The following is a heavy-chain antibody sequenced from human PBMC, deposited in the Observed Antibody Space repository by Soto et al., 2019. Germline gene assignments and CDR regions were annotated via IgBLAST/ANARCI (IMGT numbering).Heavy chain of an antibody. CDR1: GYTFTSLD. CDR2: MNPGGDT. J-gene: IGHJ5*02. Sequence: QVQLVQSGAEVKRPGASVKVSCKASGYTFTSLDINWVRQASGQGLEWMGWMNPGGDTGFAQKFQGRVTLTRDTSTSTVYMELTGLRLDDSAVYYCARYEIAAGFPSWGQGTPVTVSS. D-gene: IGHD6-25*01. V-gene: IGHV1-8*01. CDR3: ARYEIAAGFPS.